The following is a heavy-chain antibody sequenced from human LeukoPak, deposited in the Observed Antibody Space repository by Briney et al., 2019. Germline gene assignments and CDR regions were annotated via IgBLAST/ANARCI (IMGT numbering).Heavy chain of an antibody. Sequence: GGSLRLSCAASGFTFSIYAMSWVRQAPGKGLEWVANIKQDGSEKYYVDSVKGRFTISRDNAKNSLYLQMNSLRAEDTAVYYCAELGITVIGGVWGKGTTVTISS. V-gene: IGHV3-7*01. D-gene: IGHD3-10*02. CDR2: IKQDGSEK. CDR3: AELGITVIGGV. J-gene: IGHJ6*04. CDR1: GFTFSIYA.